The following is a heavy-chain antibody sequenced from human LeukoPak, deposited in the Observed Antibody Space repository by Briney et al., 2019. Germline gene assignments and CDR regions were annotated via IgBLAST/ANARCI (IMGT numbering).Heavy chain of an antibody. CDR3: ARDHGGSYDY. D-gene: IGHD1-26*01. Sequence: ASVKVSCKVSGYTLTELSMHWVRQAPGKGLEWMGGFDPEDGETIYAQKFQGRVTITRDTSASTAYMELSSLRSEDTAVYYCARDHGGSYDYWGQGTLVTVSS. CDR2: FDPEDGET. J-gene: IGHJ4*02. V-gene: IGHV1-24*01. CDR1: GYTLTELS.